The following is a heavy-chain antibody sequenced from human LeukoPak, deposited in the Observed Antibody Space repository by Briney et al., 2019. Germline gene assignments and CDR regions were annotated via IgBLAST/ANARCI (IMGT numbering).Heavy chain of an antibody. Sequence: SETLSLTCAVSGGSISSNNWWIWVRQSPEKGLEWIGEIYHDGSTNYNPSLKSRVTISMDKSKNQLSLKLNFVTAADTAVYYCARDDSSGYYYFQHWGQGTLVTVSS. D-gene: IGHD3-22*01. V-gene: IGHV4-4*02. J-gene: IGHJ1*01. CDR1: GGSISSNNW. CDR2: IYHDGST. CDR3: ARDDSSGYYYFQH.